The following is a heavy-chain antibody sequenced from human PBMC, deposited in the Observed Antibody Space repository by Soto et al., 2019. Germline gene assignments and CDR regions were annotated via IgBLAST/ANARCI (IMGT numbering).Heavy chain of an antibody. CDR1: GFTFNNAW. V-gene: IGHV3-15*01. Sequence: PGGSLRLSCATSGFTFNNAWMNRVRQAPGKGLEWVGRIKSKYDGGTTDYGAPVNGRFTISRDDSKNTLYLQMNSLKTEDAAVYFCTTDIISGMHYSDRSGYYPRFDYWGQGALVTVSS. CDR3: TTDIISGMHYSDRSGYYPRFDY. D-gene: IGHD3-22*01. J-gene: IGHJ4*02. CDR2: IKSKYDGGTT.